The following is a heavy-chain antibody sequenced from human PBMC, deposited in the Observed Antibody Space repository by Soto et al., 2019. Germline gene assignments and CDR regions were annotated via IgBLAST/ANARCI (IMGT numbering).Heavy chain of an antibody. CDR1: GGSISSYY. V-gene: IGHV4-59*01. CDR2: IYYSGST. Sequence: SSETLSLTCTVSGGSISSYYWSWIRQPPGKGLEWIGYIYYSGSTNYNPSLKSRVTISVDTSKNQFSLKLSSVTAADTAVYYCAKGLYSSLLWGQGTQVTVSS. J-gene: IGHJ4*02. CDR3: AKGLYSSLL. D-gene: IGHD6-19*01.